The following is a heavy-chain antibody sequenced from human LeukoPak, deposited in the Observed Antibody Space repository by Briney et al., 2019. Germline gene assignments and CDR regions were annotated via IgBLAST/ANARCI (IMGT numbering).Heavy chain of an antibody. CDR2: FHTEDGET. CDR1: GYTPTELS. Sequence: ASVKVSCKVSGYTPTELSMHWVRQAAGRGREWMGGFHTEDGETIYVQKFQGRVTMTDDTTTDTAYMELSSLRSEETAVYYCATTPGGSGSYLTYYFDYWGQGTLVAVSS. CDR3: ATTPGGSGSYLTYYFDY. J-gene: IGHJ4*02. D-gene: IGHD3-10*01. V-gene: IGHV1-24*01.